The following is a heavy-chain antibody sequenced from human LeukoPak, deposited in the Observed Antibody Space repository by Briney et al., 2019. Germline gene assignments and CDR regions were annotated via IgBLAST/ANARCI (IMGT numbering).Heavy chain of an antibody. V-gene: IGHV3-23*01. J-gene: IGHJ4*02. CDR1: GFTFGSYA. D-gene: IGHD3-22*01. CDR2: ISGSGGST. CDR3: AKDDGTYYYDSSGYYPFDY. Sequence: GGSLRLSCAASGFTFGSYAMSWVRQAPGKGLEWVSAISGSGGSTYYADSVKGRFTISRDNSKNTLYLQMNSLRAEDTAVYYCAKDDGTYYYDSSGYYPFDYWGQGTLVTVSS.